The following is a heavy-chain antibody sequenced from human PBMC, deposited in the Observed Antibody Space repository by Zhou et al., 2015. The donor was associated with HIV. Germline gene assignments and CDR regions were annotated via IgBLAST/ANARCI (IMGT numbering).Heavy chain of an antibody. D-gene: IGHD2-2*01. V-gene: IGHV1-69*01. CDR3: AREKLGYCSSTSCFVPLDV. J-gene: IGHJ6*04. CDR2: IIPIFGTA. Sequence: QVQLVQSGAEVKKPGSSVKVSCKASGGTFSSYAISWVRQAPGQGLEWMGGIIPIFGTANYAQKFQGRVTITADESTSTAYMELSSLRSEDTAVYYCAREKLGYCSSTSCFVPLDVWGKGTTVTVSS. CDR1: GGTFSSYA.